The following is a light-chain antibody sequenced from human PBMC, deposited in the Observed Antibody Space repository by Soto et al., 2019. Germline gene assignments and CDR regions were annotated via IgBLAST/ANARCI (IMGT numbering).Light chain of an antibody. CDR1: QSVSRI. CDR2: GAS. Sequence: IVMTQSPATLSVSPGERTTLSCRASQSVSRILAWYQQKPGQAPRLLIYGASTRATGIPVRFSGSGSGTEFTLTISSLQSEDFAVYYCQQYDKWPPTFGQGAKVDIK. J-gene: IGKJ1*01. CDR3: QQYDKWPPT. V-gene: IGKV3-15*01.